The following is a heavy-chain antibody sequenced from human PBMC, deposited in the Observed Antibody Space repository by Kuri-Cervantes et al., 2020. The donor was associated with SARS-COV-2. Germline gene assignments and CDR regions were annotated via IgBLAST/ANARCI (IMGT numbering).Heavy chain of an antibody. Sequence: SETLSLTCTVSGGSISSHYWSWIRQPPGKGLEWIGYVYYSGSTNYNPSLKSRVIISVDTSKNQFSLKLSSVTAADTAVYYCARTYYYDSSGYPRYSDAFDIWGQGTMVTVSS. CDR2: VYYSGST. V-gene: IGHV4-59*11. D-gene: IGHD3-22*01. J-gene: IGHJ3*02. CDR3: ARTYYYDSSGYPRYSDAFDI. CDR1: GGSISSHY.